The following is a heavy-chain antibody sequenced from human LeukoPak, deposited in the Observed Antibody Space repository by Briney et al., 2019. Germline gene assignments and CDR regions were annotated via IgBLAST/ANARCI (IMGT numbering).Heavy chain of an antibody. CDR2: IYHSGGT. CDR1: GYSISSGYY. D-gene: IGHD2-15*01. Sequence: SETLSLTCTVSGYSISSGYYWAWIRQPPGKGLEWIGSIYHSGGTYNNPSLKSRLTMSVDTSKNQFSLKLSSVTAADTAVYYCARVKIGSRVGDYWGQGTLVTVSS. J-gene: IGHJ4*02. CDR3: ARVKIGSRVGDY. V-gene: IGHV4-38-2*02.